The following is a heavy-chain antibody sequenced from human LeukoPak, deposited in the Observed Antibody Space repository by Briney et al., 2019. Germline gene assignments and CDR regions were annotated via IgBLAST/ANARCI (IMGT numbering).Heavy chain of an antibody. CDR3: ARDIYGDKIFDY. J-gene: IGHJ4*02. D-gene: IGHD4-17*01. V-gene: IGHV4-59*01. CDR2: MSNNGAT. Sequence: PSETLSLTCTVSGGSISGFYWSWIRQPPGKGLEWIGYMSNNGATTYNPSLKSRVTISIDMSNNHFSLTLKSVTAADKAVYYCARDIYGDKIFDYWGQGTLVTVSS. CDR1: GGSISGFY.